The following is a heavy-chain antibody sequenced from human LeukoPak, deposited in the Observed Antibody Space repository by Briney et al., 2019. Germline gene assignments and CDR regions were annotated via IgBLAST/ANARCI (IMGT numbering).Heavy chain of an antibody. J-gene: IGHJ4*02. CDR1: GFTFSSYG. CDR2: IWYDGSNK. CDR3: ARETNGDYPYYFDY. Sequence: GGSLRLSCAASGFTFSSYGMHWVRQAPGKGLEWVAVIWYDGSNKYYADSVKGRFTISRDNSKNTLYLQMNSLRAEGTAVYYCARETNGDYPYYFDYWGQGTLVTVSS. D-gene: IGHD4-17*01. V-gene: IGHV3-33*01.